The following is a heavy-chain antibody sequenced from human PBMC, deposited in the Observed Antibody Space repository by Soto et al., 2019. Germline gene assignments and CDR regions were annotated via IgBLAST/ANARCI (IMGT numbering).Heavy chain of an antibody. J-gene: IGHJ4*02. CDR2: IIPIFGTA. V-gene: IGHV1-69*13. Sequence: SVKVSCKASGGTFSSYAISWVRQAPGQGLEWMGGIIPIFGTANYARKFQGRVTITADESTSTVYMELTSLRSEDTAVYYCARTQGVHPGNYWGQGTLVTVSS. CDR3: ARTQGVHPGNY. CDR1: GGTFSSYA.